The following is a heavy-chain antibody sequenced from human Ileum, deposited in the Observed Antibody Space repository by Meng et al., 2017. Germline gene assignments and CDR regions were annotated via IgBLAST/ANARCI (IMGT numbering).Heavy chain of an antibody. J-gene: IGHJ4*02. CDR1: GFTFSTYW. D-gene: IGHD1-26*01. CDR2: IKEDGSEK. Sequence: GESLKISCVASGFTFSTYWMSWVRQAPGKGLEWVARIKEDGSEKDYVDSVKGRFTISRDNAKNSLYLQLNSLRAEDTAVYYCARGGKMYGSYWGQGTRVT. CDR3: ARGGKMYGSY. V-gene: IGHV3-7*01.